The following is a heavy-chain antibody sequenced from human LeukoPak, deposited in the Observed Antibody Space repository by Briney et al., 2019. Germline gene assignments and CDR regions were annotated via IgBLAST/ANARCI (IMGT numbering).Heavy chain of an antibody. CDR2: IYPGDSDT. CDR3: ARRVDSSGKAFDY. J-gene: IGHJ4*02. V-gene: IGHV5-51*01. CDR1: GYSFTSYW. D-gene: IGHD3-22*01. Sequence: GESLKISCKGSGYSFTSYWIGWVRQMPGKGLEWMGIIYPGDSDTRYSPSFQGQVTISADKSISTAYLRWSSLKASDSAMYYCARRVDSSGKAFDYWGQGTLVTVSS.